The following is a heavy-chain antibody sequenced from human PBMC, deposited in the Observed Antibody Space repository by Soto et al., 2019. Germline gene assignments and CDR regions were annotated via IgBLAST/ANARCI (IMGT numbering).Heavy chain of an antibody. CDR1: GGSISSGDYY. D-gene: IGHD2-2*01. CDR2: IYYSGST. J-gene: IGHJ5*02. Sequence: QVQLQESGPGLVKPSQTLSLTCTVSGGSISSGDYYWSWIRQPPGRGLEWIGYIYYSGSTYYNPSLESRVTISVDTSKNQFSLKLSSVTAADTAVYYCARSVVPAASNWFDPWGQGTLVTVSS. V-gene: IGHV4-30-4*01. CDR3: ARSVVPAASNWFDP.